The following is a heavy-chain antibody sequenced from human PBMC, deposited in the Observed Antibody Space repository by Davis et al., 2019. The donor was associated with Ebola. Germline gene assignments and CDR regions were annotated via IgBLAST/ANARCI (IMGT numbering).Heavy chain of an antibody. J-gene: IGHJ3*02. V-gene: IGHV4-39*01. D-gene: IGHD3-3*01. CDR3: ASSGPGFLEWLLYGAFDI. Sequence: ETLSLTCTVSGGSISSSSYYWGWIRQPPGKGLEWIGSIYYSGSTYYNPSLKSRVTISVDTSKNQFSLKLSSVTAADTAVYYCASSGPGFLEWLLYGAFDIWGQGTMVTVSS. CDR2: IYYSGST. CDR1: GGSISSSSYY.